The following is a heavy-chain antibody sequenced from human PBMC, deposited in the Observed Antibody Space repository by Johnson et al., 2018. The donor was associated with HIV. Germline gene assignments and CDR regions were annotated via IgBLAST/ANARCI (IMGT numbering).Heavy chain of an antibody. V-gene: IGHV3-30*03. Sequence: VQLVESGGGVVRPGGSLRLSCAASGFTFSSYDMHWVRQTSGKGLEWVAVISYDGSNKYYADSVKGRFTISRDNSKNTLYLQMNSLRAEDTAVYYCARENIVATADDAFDVWGQGTMVTVSS. D-gene: IGHD5-12*01. CDR3: ARENIVATADDAFDV. J-gene: IGHJ3*01. CDR2: ISYDGSNK. CDR1: GFTFSSYD.